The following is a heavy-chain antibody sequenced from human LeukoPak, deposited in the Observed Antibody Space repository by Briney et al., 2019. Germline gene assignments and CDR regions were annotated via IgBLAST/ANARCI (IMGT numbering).Heavy chain of an antibody. Sequence: GGSLRLSCAASGFTFSSYEMNWVRQAPGKGLEWVSYISSSGSTIYYADSVKGRFTISRDNSKNTLYLQMNSLRAEDTAVYYCAKDMINIVVVPAAISPSFYYYMDVWGKGTTVTVSS. V-gene: IGHV3-48*03. J-gene: IGHJ6*03. CDR2: ISSSGSTI. D-gene: IGHD2-2*01. CDR1: GFTFSSYE. CDR3: AKDMINIVVVPAAISPSFYYYMDV.